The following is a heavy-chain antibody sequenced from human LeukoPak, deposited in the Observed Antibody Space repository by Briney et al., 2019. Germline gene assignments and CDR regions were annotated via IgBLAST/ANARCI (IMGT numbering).Heavy chain of an antibody. D-gene: IGHD2-2*01. CDR1: GGTFISYA. J-gene: IGHJ3*02. V-gene: IGHV1-69*13. CDR3: AREYCSSTSCYRAFDI. CDR2: IIPIFGTA. Sequence: ASVKVSCKASGGTFISYAISWVRQAPGQGLEWMGGIIPIFGTANYAQKFQGRVTITADESTSTAYMELSSLRSEDAAVYYCAREYCSSTSCYRAFDIWGQGTMVTVSS.